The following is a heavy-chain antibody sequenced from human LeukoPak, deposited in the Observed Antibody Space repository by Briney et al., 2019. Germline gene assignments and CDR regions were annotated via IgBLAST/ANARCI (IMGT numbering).Heavy chain of an antibody. CDR1: GGSFSGYY. CDR3: ARGKLRYFDWLWEFNY. D-gene: IGHD3-9*01. CDR2: INHSGST. V-gene: IGHV4-34*01. Sequence: PSETLSLTCAVYGGSFSGYYWSWIRQPPGKGLEWIGEINHSGSTNYNPSLKSRVTISVDTSKNQLSLKLSSVTAADTAVYYCARGKLRYFDWLWEFNYWGQGTLVTVSS. J-gene: IGHJ4*02.